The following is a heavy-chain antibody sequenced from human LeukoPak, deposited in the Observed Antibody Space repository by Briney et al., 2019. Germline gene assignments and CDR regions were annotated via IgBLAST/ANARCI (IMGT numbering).Heavy chain of an antibody. Sequence: GGSLRLSCAASGFTFSSYAMHWVRQAPGKGLEWVAVISYDGSNKYYADSVKGRFTISRDNSKNTLCLQMNSLRAEDTAVYYCARVPRYSGYDSPVSWGQGTLVTVSS. D-gene: IGHD5-12*01. V-gene: IGHV3-30-3*01. CDR2: ISYDGSNK. CDR3: ARVPRYSGYDSPVS. CDR1: GFTFSSYA. J-gene: IGHJ4*02.